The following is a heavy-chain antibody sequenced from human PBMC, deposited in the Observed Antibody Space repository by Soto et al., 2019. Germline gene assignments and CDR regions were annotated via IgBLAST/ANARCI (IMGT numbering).Heavy chain of an antibody. J-gene: IGHJ5*02. D-gene: IGHD3-3*01. CDR2: INHTGGT. V-gene: IGHV4-34*01. CDR1: GGSITSYH. CDR3: ATRITVFGLLIPPFDP. Sequence: PSETLSLTCVVSGGSITSYHWSWIRQPPGKGLEWIGEINHTGGTHYNPSLKSRVTMSVDTSKNQFSLRLSSVTAADTAIYYCATRITVFGLLIPPFDPWGQGTQVTVSS.